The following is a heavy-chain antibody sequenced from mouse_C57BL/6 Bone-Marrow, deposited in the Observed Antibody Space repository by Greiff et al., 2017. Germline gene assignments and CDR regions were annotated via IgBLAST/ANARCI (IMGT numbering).Heavy chain of an antibody. D-gene: IGHD4-1*02. CDR2: IDPSDSYT. J-gene: IGHJ2*01. Sequence: QVQLQQSGAELVMPGASVKLSCKASGYTFTSYWMHWVKQRPGQGLEWIGEIDPSDSYTNYNQKFKGQSTLTVDKSSSTAYMQLSSLTSEDSAVYYCATTGFDYWGQGTTLTVSS. CDR1: GYTFTSYW. V-gene: IGHV1-69*01. CDR3: ATTGFDY.